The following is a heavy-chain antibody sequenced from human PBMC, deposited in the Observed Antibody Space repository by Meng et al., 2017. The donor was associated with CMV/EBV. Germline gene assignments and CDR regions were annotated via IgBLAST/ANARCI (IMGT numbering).Heavy chain of an antibody. CDR2: IKQDGSEK. CDR1: GFTFSSYW. J-gene: IGHJ3*02. Sequence: GESLKISCAASGFTFSSYWMSWVRQAPGKGLEWVANIKQDGSEKYYVGSVKGRFTISRDNAKNSLYLQMNSLRAEDTAVYYCVRHEHWDAFDIWGQGTMVTVSS. CDR3: VRHEHWDAFDI. V-gene: IGHV3-7*01. D-gene: IGHD3-3*02.